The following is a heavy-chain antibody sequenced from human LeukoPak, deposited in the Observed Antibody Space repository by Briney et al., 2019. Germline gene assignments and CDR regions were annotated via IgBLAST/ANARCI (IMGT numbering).Heavy chain of an antibody. Sequence: GASVKVSCKASGGTFSSYAISWVRQAPGQGLEWMGGIIPIFGTANYAQKFQGRVTITTDESTSTAYMELSSLRSEDTAVYYCARVANYDFWSGYLQPWFDPLGQGTLVTVSS. CDR1: GGTFSSYA. CDR2: IIPIFGTA. J-gene: IGHJ5*02. CDR3: ARVANYDFWSGYLQPWFDP. D-gene: IGHD3-3*01. V-gene: IGHV1-69*05.